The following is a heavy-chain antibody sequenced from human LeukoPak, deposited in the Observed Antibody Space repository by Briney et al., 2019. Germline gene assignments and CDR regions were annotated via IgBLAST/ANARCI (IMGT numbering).Heavy chain of an antibody. Sequence: GGSLRLSCAASGFTFSSYSMNWVRQAPGKGLEWVSSISSSSSYIYYADSVKGRFTISRDNAKNSLYLQMNSLRAEDTAVYYRARVKDRQQLVFDYWGQGTLVTVSS. V-gene: IGHV3-21*01. CDR3: ARVKDRQQLVFDY. CDR1: GFTFSSYS. J-gene: IGHJ4*02. CDR2: ISSSSSYI. D-gene: IGHD6-13*01.